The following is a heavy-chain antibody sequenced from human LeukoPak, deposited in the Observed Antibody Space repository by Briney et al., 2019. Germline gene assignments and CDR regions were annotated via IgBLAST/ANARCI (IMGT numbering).Heavy chain of an antibody. CDR1: GGSISSSSYY. CDR2: IYYSGST. D-gene: IGHD6-13*01. CDR3: ARDMLPAAGTGYYYGMDV. V-gene: IGHV4-39*07. Sequence: PSETLSLTCTVSGGSISSSSYYWGWIRQPPGKGLEWIGSIYYSGSTYYNPSLKSRVTISVDRSRNQFSLKLSSVTAADTAVYYCARDMLPAAGTGYYYGMDVWGQGTTVTVSS. J-gene: IGHJ6*02.